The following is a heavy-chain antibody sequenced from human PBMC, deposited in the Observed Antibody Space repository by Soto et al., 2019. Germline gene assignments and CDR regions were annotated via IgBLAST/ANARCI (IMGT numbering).Heavy chain of an antibody. V-gene: IGHV1-3*01. CDR1: GYTFSTYA. J-gene: IGHJ6*02. D-gene: IGHD1-1*01. Sequence: ASVKVSCKASGYTFSTYAMHWVRQAPGQSLEWMGWLNGGTGQTRYSQRFQDRVIITRDTSASTGYMELSSLTSEDTAVYYCARGKGMEENYFYYGLDIWGQGTTVTVSS. CDR2: LNGGTGQT. CDR3: ARGKGMEENYFYYGLDI.